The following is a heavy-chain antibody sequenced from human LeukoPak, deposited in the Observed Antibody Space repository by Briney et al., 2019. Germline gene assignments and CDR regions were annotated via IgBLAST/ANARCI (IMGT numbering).Heavy chain of an antibody. D-gene: IGHD5-18*01. J-gene: IGHJ4*02. Sequence: SETLSLTCTVSGGSVTYTNYYWSWIRQHPGKGLEWIGYIYYSGSTYYNPSLRSRVTISVDTSKNQFSLKLSSVTAADTAVYYCARGGRGYSYGYFDYWDQGTLVTVSS. CDR3: ARGGRGYSYGYFDY. CDR1: GGSVTYTNYY. CDR2: IYYSGST. V-gene: IGHV4-31*03.